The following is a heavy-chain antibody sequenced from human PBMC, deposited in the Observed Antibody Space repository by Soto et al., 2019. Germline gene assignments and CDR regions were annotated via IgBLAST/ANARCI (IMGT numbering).Heavy chain of an antibody. J-gene: IGHJ3*02. CDR3: AREVGFFGMGVVPAAPPGVDAFDI. CDR2: IYYSGST. CDR1: GGSISSGGYY. D-gene: IGHD2-2*01. V-gene: IGHV4-31*03. Sequence: PSETLSLTCTVSGGSISSGGYYWSWIRQHPGKGLEWIGYIYYSGSTYYNPSLKSRVTISVDTSKNQFSLKLSSVTAADTAVYYCAREVGFFGMGVVPAAPPGVDAFDIWGQGTMVPVSS.